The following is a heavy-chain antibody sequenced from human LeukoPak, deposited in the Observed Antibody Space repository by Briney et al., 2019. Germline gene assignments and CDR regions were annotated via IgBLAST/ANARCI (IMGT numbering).Heavy chain of an antibody. V-gene: IGHV3-23*01. Sequence: PGGSLRLSCAASGFTFSSYAMSWVRQAPGKGLEWVSVISGSGGSAYYADSVKGRFTISRDNSKNTLYLQMNSLRAEDTAVYYCAKIPWGVVTGSLFDYWGQGTLVTVSS. CDR2: ISGSGGSA. J-gene: IGHJ4*02. CDR3: AKIPWGVVTGSLFDY. CDR1: GFTFSSYA. D-gene: IGHD3-3*01.